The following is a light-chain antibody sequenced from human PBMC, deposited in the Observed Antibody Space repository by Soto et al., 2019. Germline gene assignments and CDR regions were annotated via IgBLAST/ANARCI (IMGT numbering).Light chain of an antibody. J-gene: IGLJ1*01. Sequence: QAVLTQPPSVSGAPGQRVTISCTGSSSNIGAGYDVHWYQQSPGTAPKLLIYGDTNRPSGVPDRFSGSKSGTSASLAITGLEAEDEADYYCQSYDSSLSTIVFGTWTKLTVL. CDR2: GDT. CDR1: SSNIGAGYD. CDR3: QSYDSSLSTIV. V-gene: IGLV1-40*01.